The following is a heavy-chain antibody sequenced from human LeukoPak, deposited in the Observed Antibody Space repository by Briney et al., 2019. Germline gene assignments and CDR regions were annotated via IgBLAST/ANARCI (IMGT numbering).Heavy chain of an antibody. CDR1: GVSMSSYY. CDR2: IDISENT. CDR3: GRGGPTFLGSEKTSYNWLDP. J-gene: IGHJ5*02. D-gene: IGHD3-10*01. V-gene: IGHV4-4*07. Sequence: SETLSLTCTVSGVSMSSYYWGWIRQPAGKGLEWIGRIDISENTKHNPSFKSRVSMSVDTSKKQFSLKVSSVTAADTAVYYCGRGGPTFLGSEKTSYNWLDP.